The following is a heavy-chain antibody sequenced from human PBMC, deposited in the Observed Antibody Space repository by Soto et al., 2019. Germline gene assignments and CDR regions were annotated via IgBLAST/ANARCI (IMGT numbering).Heavy chain of an antibody. J-gene: IGHJ6*02. D-gene: IGHD3-3*01. CDR1: GFTFSSYG. Sequence: GGSLRLSCAASGFTFSSYGMHWVRQAPGKGLEWVAVIWYDGSNKYYADSVKGRFTISRDNSKNTLYLQMNSLRAEDTAVYYCARDRVAFPARLLRFLRGDYYYYYYGMDVWGQGTTVTVSS. CDR3: ARDRVAFPARLLRFLRGDYYYYYYGMDV. V-gene: IGHV3-33*01. CDR2: IWYDGSNK.